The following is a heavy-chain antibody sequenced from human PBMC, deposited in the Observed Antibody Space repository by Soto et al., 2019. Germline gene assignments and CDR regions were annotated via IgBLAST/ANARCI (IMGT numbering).Heavy chain of an antibody. CDR2: INGDGSGT. J-gene: IGHJ4*02. Sequence: EVQLVESGGGVVQPGGSLRLSCAASGFTFSGSWMHWVRQAPGKGLDWVARINGDGSGTSYADFVKGRFTISRDDAKNPLFLQMNGLRAEDTAVYYCARGIFGSGTANDYWGQGTLVTVSS. CDR3: ARGIFGSGTANDY. CDR1: GFTFSGSW. D-gene: IGHD3-10*01. V-gene: IGHV3-74*01.